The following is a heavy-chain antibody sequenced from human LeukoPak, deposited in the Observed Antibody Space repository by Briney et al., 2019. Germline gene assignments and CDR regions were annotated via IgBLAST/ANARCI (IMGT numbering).Heavy chain of an antibody. CDR2: ITSGFTT. Sequence: GGSLSLSCGASGLSLSMVAMSWVRQAPGKGLEWISGITSGFTTYYADSVKGRFTISRDNSKNTFHLQMSSLRAEDTAIYYCAKPYYDSRVADVFFEYWGQGTLVTVSS. V-gene: IGHV3-23*01. CDR1: GLSLSMVA. D-gene: IGHD3-22*01. CDR3: AKPYYDSRVADVFFEY. J-gene: IGHJ4*02.